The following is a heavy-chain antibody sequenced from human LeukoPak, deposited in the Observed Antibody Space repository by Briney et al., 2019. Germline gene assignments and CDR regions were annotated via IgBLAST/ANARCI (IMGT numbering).Heavy chain of an antibody. Sequence: GGSLRLSCAASGFTFSSYGMHWVRQAPGKGLEWVAVIWYDGSNKYYADSVKGRFTISRDNSKNTLYLQMNSVRAEDTAVYYCARSRLVVVPAANWFDPWGQGTLVTVSS. V-gene: IGHV3-33*01. D-gene: IGHD2-2*01. CDR2: IWYDGSNK. CDR3: ARSRLVVVPAANWFDP. CDR1: GFTFSSYG. J-gene: IGHJ5*02.